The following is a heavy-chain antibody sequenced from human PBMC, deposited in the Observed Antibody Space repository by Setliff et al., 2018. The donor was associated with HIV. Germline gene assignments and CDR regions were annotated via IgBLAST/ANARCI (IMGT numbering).Heavy chain of an antibody. Sequence: KTSETLSLTCGIYGGSFSDYYWSWIRQPPGKGLEWIGEIDHRGRPKYNPSLKSRVTMSVDTSKNQFSLKLSSVTAADTAVYYCARSFTYNFWSGLAGDAFDIWGQGTMVTVSS. V-gene: IGHV4-34*01. J-gene: IGHJ3*02. CDR1: GGSFSDYY. D-gene: IGHD3-3*01. CDR2: IDHRGRP. CDR3: ARSFTYNFWSGLAGDAFDI.